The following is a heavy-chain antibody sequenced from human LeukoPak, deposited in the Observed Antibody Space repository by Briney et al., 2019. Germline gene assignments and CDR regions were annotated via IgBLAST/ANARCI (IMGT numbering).Heavy chain of an antibody. CDR1: GGSISSYY. D-gene: IGHD3-9*01. V-gene: IGHV4-39*07. CDR3: ARSPDILTGGKFDY. CDR2: IYYSGST. Sequence: SETLSLTCTVSGGSISSYYWGWIRQPPGKGLEWIGSIYYSGSTYYNPSLKSRVTISVDTSKNQFSLKLSSVTAADTAVYYCARSPDILTGGKFDYWGQGTLVTVSS. J-gene: IGHJ4*02.